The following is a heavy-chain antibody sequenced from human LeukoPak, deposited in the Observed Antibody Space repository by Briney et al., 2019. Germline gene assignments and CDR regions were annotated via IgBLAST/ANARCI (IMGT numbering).Heavy chain of an antibody. J-gene: IGHJ3*02. D-gene: IGHD6-13*01. CDR2: IYYSGST. Sequence: SETLSLTCTVSGGSISSSSYYWGWIRQPPGKGLEWIGSIYYSGSTYYNPSLKSRVTISVDTSKNQFSLKLGSVTAADTAVYYCARHAIAADAFDIWGQGTMVTVSS. CDR3: ARHAIAADAFDI. CDR1: GGSISSSSYY. V-gene: IGHV4-39*01.